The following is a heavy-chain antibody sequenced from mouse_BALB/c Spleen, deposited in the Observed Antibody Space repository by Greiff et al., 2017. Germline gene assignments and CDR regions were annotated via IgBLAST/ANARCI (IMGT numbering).Heavy chain of an antibody. CDR2: ISYDGSN. CDR3: ARRGIAFAY. Sequence: EVQLQESGPGLVKPSQSLSLTCSVTGYSITSGYYWNWIRQFPGNKLEWMGYISYDGSNNYNPSLKNRISITRDTSKNQFFLKLNSVTTEDTATYYCARRGIAFAYWGQGTLVTVSA. CDR1: GYSITSGYY. D-gene: IGHD6-1*01. V-gene: IGHV3-6*02. J-gene: IGHJ3*01.